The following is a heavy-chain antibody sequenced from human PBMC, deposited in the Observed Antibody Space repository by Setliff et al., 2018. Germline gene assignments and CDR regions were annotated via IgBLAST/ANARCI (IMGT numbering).Heavy chain of an antibody. J-gene: IGHJ3*02. CDR1: GYTFTSYA. Sequence: ASVKVSCKASGYTFTSYAMHWVRQAPGQRLEWMGWINAGNGNTKYSQKFQGRVTITRDTSASTGYMELSSLISEDTAMYYCARDPGYCSGGSCYSGAFDIWGQGTMVTVSS. CDR3: ARDPGYCSGGSCYSGAFDI. V-gene: IGHV1-3*01. D-gene: IGHD2-15*01. CDR2: INAGNGNT.